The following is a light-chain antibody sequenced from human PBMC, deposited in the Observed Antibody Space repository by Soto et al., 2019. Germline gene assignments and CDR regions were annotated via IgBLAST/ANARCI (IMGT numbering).Light chain of an antibody. J-gene: IGKJ5*01. CDR1: QSISSY. Sequence: IQMPQSPSSLSASVVYRVTITSRASQSISSYLNWYQKNPGKATKLLIYAACSLKSGVPSRFSGSGCGTDFTLTISRLQPEDFATYYCQDSYSTPLTFAQVTLLE. CDR2: AAC. CDR3: QDSYSTPLT. V-gene: IGKV1-39*01.